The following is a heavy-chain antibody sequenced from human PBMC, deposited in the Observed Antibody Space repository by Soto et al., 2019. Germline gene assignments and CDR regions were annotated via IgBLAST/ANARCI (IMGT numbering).Heavy chain of an antibody. J-gene: IGHJ6*02. V-gene: IGHV3-33*01. CDR3: ARGGAGYYYGMDV. Sequence: GGSLRLSCAASGFIFSSYGMHWVRQAPGKGLEWVAIIWYDGSNKYYADSVKGRFTISRDNSKNTLYLQMNSLRAEDTAVFYCARGGAGYYYGMDVWGQGTTVTVSS. D-gene: IGHD3-16*01. CDR1: GFIFSSYG. CDR2: IWYDGSNK.